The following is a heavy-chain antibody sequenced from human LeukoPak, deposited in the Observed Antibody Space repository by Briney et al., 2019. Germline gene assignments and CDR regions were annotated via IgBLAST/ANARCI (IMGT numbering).Heavy chain of an antibody. J-gene: IGHJ4*02. CDR1: GFTFSSYW. CDR3: ARASYDFWSGPYYFDY. V-gene: IGHV3-7*01. Sequence: GGSLRLSCAASGFTFSSYWMSWVRQAPGKGLEWVANIKQDGSEKYYVDSVKGRFTISRDNAKNSLYLQMNSLRAEDTAVYYCARASYDFWSGPYYFDYWGLGTLVTVSS. D-gene: IGHD3-3*01. CDR2: IKQDGSEK.